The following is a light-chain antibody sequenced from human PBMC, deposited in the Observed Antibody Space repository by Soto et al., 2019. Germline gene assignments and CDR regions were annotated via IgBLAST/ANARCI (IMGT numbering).Light chain of an antibody. CDR1: QYINTR. Sequence: EIVLTQSPATLSSFPGDRVTLSCRASQYINTRLAWYQHRPGQAPRLLIYQTSLRAAGIPARFSGSGSGTDFTLTISRLEPEDFAVYYCQQYGSSLITFGQGTRLEIK. CDR2: QTS. CDR3: QQYGSSLIT. V-gene: IGKV3-20*01. J-gene: IGKJ5*01.